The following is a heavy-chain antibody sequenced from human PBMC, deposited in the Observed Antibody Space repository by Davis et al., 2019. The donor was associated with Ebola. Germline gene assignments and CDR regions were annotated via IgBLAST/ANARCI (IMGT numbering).Heavy chain of an antibody. CDR3: ARVRFGDTAVDY. CDR2: IGTAGDT. D-gene: IGHD5-18*01. J-gene: IGHJ4*02. Sequence: GESLKISCAASGFTFISYDMHWVRQGTGKGLEWVSAIGTAGDTYYPGSVKGRFTISRENAKNSLYLQMNSLRAEDTAVYYCARVRFGDTAVDYWGQGTLVTVSS. CDR1: GFTFISYD. V-gene: IGHV3-13*01.